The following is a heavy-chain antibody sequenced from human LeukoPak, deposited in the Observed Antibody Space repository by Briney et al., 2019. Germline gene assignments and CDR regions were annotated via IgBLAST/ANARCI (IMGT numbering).Heavy chain of an antibody. CDR2: ISSSSSYI. D-gene: IGHD5-12*01. Sequence: GGSLRLSCAASGFTFSSYSMNWVRQAPGKGLEWVSSISSSSSYIYYADSVKGRFTISRDNAKNTLYLQMNSLRAEDTAVYYCARVVATTEDYYFDYWGQGTLVTVSS. V-gene: IGHV3-21*01. CDR1: GFTFSSYS. CDR3: ARVVATTEDYYFDY. J-gene: IGHJ4*02.